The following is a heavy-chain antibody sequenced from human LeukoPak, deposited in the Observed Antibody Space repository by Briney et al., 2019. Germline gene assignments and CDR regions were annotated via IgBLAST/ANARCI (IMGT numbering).Heavy chain of an antibody. CDR3: AKSMVRGVISGFDC. V-gene: IGHV3-23*01. CDR1: GFTFSSYA. CDR2: IGGSGDST. D-gene: IGHD3-10*01. J-gene: IGHJ4*02. Sequence: GGSLRLSCAASGFTFSSYAMSWVRQAPGKGLEWVSSIGGSGDSTFYADSVKGRFTISRDNSKNTLYLQMNSLRAEDTAVYYCAKSMVRGVISGFDCWGQGNLVSVSS.